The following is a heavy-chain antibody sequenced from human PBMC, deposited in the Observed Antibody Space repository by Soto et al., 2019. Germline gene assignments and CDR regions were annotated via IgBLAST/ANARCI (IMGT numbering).Heavy chain of an antibody. V-gene: IGHV3-23*01. CDR2: ISGSGDRT. CDR3: AKILSTVTTYYYGMDA. D-gene: IGHD4-17*01. Sequence: GGSLRLSCAASGFSFSTYPMVWVRQAPGKRLEAVSSISGSGDRTYYKDSVKGRFTISRDNSKNTVDLQMNSLRPEDTAVYYCAKILSTVTTYYYGMDAWGQGTTVTVSS. J-gene: IGHJ6*02. CDR1: GFSFSTYP.